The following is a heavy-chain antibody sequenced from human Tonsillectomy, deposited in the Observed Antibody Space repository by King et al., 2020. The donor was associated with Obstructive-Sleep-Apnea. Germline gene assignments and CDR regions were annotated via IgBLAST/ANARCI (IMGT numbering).Heavy chain of an antibody. CDR2: ISYYGRNK. Sequence: VQLVESGGGVVQPGRSLRLSCAASGFTFSSYAMHWVLQAPGKGLEWVSVISYYGRNKYYSDSVKGRFTISRDNSKNTLYLQMNSLRAEDTAVYYCARDNVVVVAATPEYYFDYWGQGTLVTVSS. D-gene: IGHD2-15*01. CDR3: ARDNVVVVAATPEYYFDY. J-gene: IGHJ4*02. CDR1: GFTFSSYA. V-gene: IGHV3-30*04.